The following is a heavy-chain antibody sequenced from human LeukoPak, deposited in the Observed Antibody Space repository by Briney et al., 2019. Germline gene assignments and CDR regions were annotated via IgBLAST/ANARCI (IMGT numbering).Heavy chain of an antibody. CDR1: GGSITSYY. Sequence: SETLSLTCTVSGGSITSYYWSWLRQPPGKGLEYIGYIFYSGSTNYSPSLKSRATISLDTSKNQFSLMLSSVTAADTAVYYCARGLPGYSGGDDAFDIWGQGTVVIVS. CDR2: IFYSGST. CDR3: ARGLPGYSGGDDAFDI. V-gene: IGHV4-59*01. J-gene: IGHJ3*02. D-gene: IGHD6-19*01.